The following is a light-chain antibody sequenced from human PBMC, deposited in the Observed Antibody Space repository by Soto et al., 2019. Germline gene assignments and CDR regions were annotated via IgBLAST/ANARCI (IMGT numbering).Light chain of an antibody. V-gene: IGLV1-40*01. J-gene: IGLJ1*01. CDR2: GNS. CDR1: SSNIGAGYD. CDR3: QSYDSSLSRFYV. Sequence: QAVVTQPPSVSGAPGQRVTISCTGSSSNIGAGYDVHWYQQLPGTAPKLLIYGNSNRPSGVPDRFSGSKSGTSASLAITGLQAEDEADYYCQSYDSSLSRFYVFGTGTKLTVL.